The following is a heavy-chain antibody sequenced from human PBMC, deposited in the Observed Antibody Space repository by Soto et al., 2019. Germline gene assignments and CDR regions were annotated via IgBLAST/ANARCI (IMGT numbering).Heavy chain of an antibody. V-gene: IGHV4-39*01. CDR2: IHYSGGT. CDR1: GGSSSTSGYS. Sequence: PSETLSLTCTVSGGSSSTSGYSWGWIRQPPGKGLEWIGSIHYSGGTYYNPSLKSRVTMSVDTSKNQFSLKLSSVTAADTAVYYCARHRYCSGGSCYHLDNWFDPWGQGSLVTVSS. J-gene: IGHJ5*02. CDR3: ARHRYCSGGSCYHLDNWFDP. D-gene: IGHD2-15*01.